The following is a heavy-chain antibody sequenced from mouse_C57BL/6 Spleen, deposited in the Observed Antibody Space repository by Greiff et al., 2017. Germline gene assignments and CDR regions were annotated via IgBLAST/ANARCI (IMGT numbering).Heavy chain of an antibody. CDR2: INPGSGGT. CDR1: GYAFTNYL. J-gene: IGHJ4*01. V-gene: IGHV1-54*01. D-gene: IGHD1-1*01. CDR3: ARGVYDYYAMDY. Sequence: QVQLKESGAELVRPGTSVKVSCKASGYAFTNYLIEWVKQRPGQGLEWIGVINPGSGGTNYNEKFKGKATLTADKSSSTAYMQLSSLTSEDSAVYFCARGVYDYYAMDYWGQGTSVTVSS.